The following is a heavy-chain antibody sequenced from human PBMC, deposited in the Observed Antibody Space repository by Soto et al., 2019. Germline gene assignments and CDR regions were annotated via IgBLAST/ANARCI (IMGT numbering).Heavy chain of an antibody. CDR2: ISGSGGST. J-gene: IGHJ3*02. CDR3: AKLVRSGSWVDAFDI. Sequence: TGGSLRLSCAASGFTFSSYAMSWVRQAPGKGLEWVSAISGSGGSTYYADSVKGRFTISRDNSKNTLYLQMNSLRAEDTAVHYCAKLVRSGSWVDAFDIWGQGTMVTVSS. CDR1: GFTFSSYA. V-gene: IGHV3-23*01. D-gene: IGHD1-26*01.